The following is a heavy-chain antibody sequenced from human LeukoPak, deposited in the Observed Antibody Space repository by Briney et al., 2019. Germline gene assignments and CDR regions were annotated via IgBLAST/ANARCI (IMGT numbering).Heavy chain of an antibody. J-gene: IGHJ4*02. D-gene: IGHD2-15*01. CDR3: ARHPLLGPYYFDY. V-gene: IGHV3-53*01. Sequence: HPGGSLRLSCTVSGFTVSSNSMSWVRQAPGKGLEWVSFIYSDNTHYSDSVKGRFTISRDNSKNTLYLQLTSLRAEDTAVYYCARHPLLGPYYFDYWGQGTLVTVSS. CDR1: GFTVSSNS. CDR2: IYSDNT.